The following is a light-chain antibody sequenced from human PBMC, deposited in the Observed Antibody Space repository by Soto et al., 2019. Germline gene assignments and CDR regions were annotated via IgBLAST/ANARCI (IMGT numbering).Light chain of an antibody. V-gene: IGKV1-9*01. Sequence: DIQLTQSPSFLSASVGDRVTITCRASQGISSYLVWYQQKPGKAPKPLIYAASTLQSGVPSRFSGSGSRTEFTLTISSPQPEDFATYYCQQLDSYPLTFGPGTTVDIK. CDR2: AAS. CDR1: QGISSY. J-gene: IGKJ3*01. CDR3: QQLDSYPLT.